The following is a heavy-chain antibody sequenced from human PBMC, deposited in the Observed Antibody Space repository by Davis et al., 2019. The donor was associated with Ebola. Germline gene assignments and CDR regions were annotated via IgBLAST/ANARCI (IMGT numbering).Heavy chain of an antibody. Sequence: ESLKISCAASRFTFSSYSMNWVRQAPGKGLEWGSSIISSSSYIYYADSVKGRFTISRDNAKNSLYLQMNSLRAEDTAVYYCARDRYSSSSSEYFQHWGQGTLVTVSS. CDR2: IISSSSYI. CDR3: ARDRYSSSSSEYFQH. D-gene: IGHD6-6*01. J-gene: IGHJ1*01. V-gene: IGHV3-21*01. CDR1: RFTFSSYS.